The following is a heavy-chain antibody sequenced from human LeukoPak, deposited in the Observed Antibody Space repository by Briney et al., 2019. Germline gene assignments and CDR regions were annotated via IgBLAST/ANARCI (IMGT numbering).Heavy chain of an antibody. Sequence: SETLSLTCTVSGGSISSYYWSWIRQPPGKGLEWIGYIYYSGSTNYNPSLKSRVTISVDTSKNQFSLKLTSVTAAETAVYYCARSATVTTGYFDYWGQGALVTVSS. CDR3: ARSATVTTGYFDY. V-gene: IGHV4-59*12. J-gene: IGHJ4*02. D-gene: IGHD4-17*01. CDR2: IYYSGST. CDR1: GGSISSYY.